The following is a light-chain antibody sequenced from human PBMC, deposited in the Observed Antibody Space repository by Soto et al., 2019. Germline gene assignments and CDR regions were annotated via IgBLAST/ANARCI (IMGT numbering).Light chain of an antibody. CDR3: QHTNSFPPT. J-gene: IGKJ3*01. CDR1: QGISSC. CDR2: AAS. Sequence: DIQMTQSPSSVSASVGDRVTITCRASQGISSCLAWYQQKPGKAPKLLIYAASSLQRVVPSRFSGSGYVTDVILTISSLQAEDFATYYCQHTNSFPPTFGPGTKVDIK. V-gene: IGKV1-12*01.